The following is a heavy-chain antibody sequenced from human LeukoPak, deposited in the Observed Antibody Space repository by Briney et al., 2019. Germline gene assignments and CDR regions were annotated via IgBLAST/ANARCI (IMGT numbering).Heavy chain of an antibody. CDR1: GGSFSGYH. J-gene: IGHJ6*02. Sequence: SETLSFTCAVYGGSFSGYHWSWIRQPPGKGLEWIGEINHSGSTNYNPSLKSRVTISVDTSKNQFSLKLSSMTAADTAVYYCARGRAPIVVVPAAIPDGMDVWGQGTTVTVSS. D-gene: IGHD2-2*02. CDR3: ARGRAPIVVVPAAIPDGMDV. CDR2: INHSGST. V-gene: IGHV4-34*01.